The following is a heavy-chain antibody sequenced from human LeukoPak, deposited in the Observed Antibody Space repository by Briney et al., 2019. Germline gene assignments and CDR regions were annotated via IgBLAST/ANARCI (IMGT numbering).Heavy chain of an antibody. CDR3: ARQNGDYPDY. CDR2: IYHSGTT. D-gene: IGHD4-17*01. J-gene: IGHJ4*02. Sequence: SETLSLTCGVSGYSISSGYYWGWIRQIPGKGLEWIGSIYHSGTTYYSPSLKSRVMISVDTSRNQFSLKPNSVTAADTAVYYCARQNGDYPDYWGQGTLVTVSS. V-gene: IGHV4-38-2*01. CDR1: GYSISSGYY.